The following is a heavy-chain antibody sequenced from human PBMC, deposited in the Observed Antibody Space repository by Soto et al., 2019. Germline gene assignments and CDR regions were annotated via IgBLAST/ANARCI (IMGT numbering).Heavy chain of an antibody. CDR1: GGSISSGDYY. CDR2: IYYSGST. Sequence: QVQLQESGPGLVKPSQTLSLTCTVSGGSISSGDYYWSWIRQPPGKGLEWIGYIYYSGSTYYNPSLKSRVTIAVDTSKNQFPLKLSSVTAADTAVYYCARELRGSSRTPLGLETPKYYFDYWGQGTLVTVSS. J-gene: IGHJ4*02. D-gene: IGHD6-13*01. CDR3: ARELRGSSRTPLGLETPKYYFDY. V-gene: IGHV4-30-4*01.